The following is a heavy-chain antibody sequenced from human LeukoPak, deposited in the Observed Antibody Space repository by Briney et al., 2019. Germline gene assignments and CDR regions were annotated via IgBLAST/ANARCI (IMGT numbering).Heavy chain of an antibody. D-gene: IGHD2-15*01. Sequence: SETLSLTCTVSGGSISSHYWTWVRQSPVKGLEWIGDISNSGSTSYNPPLKSRVTISIDTSKNQFSLKLSSVTAADTAVYYCGRDALVGYFSYYYMDVWGKGTTVTVSS. CDR3: GRDALVGYFSYYYMDV. CDR2: ISNSGST. J-gene: IGHJ6*03. V-gene: IGHV4-59*11. CDR1: GGSISSHY.